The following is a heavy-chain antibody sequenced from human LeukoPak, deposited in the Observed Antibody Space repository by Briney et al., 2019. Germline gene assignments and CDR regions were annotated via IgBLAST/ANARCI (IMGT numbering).Heavy chain of an antibody. CDR1: GGSISSSSYY. CDR3: AGSPIAVAGPFDY. J-gene: IGHJ4*02. Sequence: PSETLSLTCTVSGGSISSSSYYWGWIRQPPGKGLESIGSIYYSGSTYYNPSLKSRVTISVDTSKNQFSLKLSSVTAADTAVYYCAGSPIAVAGPFDYWGQGTLVTVSS. CDR2: IYYSGST. D-gene: IGHD6-19*01. V-gene: IGHV4-39*01.